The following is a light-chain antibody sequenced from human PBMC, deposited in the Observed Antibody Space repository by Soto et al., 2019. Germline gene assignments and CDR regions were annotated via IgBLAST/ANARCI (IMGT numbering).Light chain of an antibody. Sequence: QLTQSPPLVSASVGDRVTITCRASPSIGSYLNWYQHKPGEAPKLLIFAADTLESGVPSRFSGSAFNKEFTLTVNSLQPEDFATYYCQQNYDVPYTFGQGTRVEIK. CDR3: QQNYDVPYT. CDR2: AAD. V-gene: IGKV1-39*01. J-gene: IGKJ2*01. CDR1: PSIGSY.